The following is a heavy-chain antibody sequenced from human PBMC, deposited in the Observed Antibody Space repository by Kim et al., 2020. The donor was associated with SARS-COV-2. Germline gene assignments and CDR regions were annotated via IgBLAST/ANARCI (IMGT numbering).Heavy chain of an antibody. CDR2: INQDGNQK. CDR1: GFTFSSYW. D-gene: IGHD2-15*01. V-gene: IGHV3-7*01. CDR3: ARDGDLYCSGKEAFDI. J-gene: IGHJ3*02. Sequence: GGSLRLSCAASGFTFSSYWMTWVRQAPGKGLEWVANINQDGNQKYYVDSVKGRFTISRDNAKNSLYLQMNSLRAEDTAVYYWARDGDLYCSGKEAFDIWG.